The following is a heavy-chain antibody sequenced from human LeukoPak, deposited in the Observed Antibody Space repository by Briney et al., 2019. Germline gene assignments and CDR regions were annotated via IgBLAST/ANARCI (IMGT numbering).Heavy chain of an antibody. CDR1: GFTFSSYW. D-gene: IGHD4-17*01. CDR3: AKDMNTVTTTFDY. J-gene: IGHJ4*02. V-gene: IGHV3-7*01. CDR2: IKQDGSEK. Sequence: GGSLRLSCVGSGFTFSSYWMSWVRQAPGKGLEWVANIKQDGSEKYCVDSVKGRFTISRDNAKNSLYLQMDSLRAEDTAVYYCAKDMNTVTTTFDYWGQGTLVTVSS.